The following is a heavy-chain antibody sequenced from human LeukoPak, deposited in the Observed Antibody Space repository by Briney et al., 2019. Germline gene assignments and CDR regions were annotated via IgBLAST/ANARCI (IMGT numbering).Heavy chain of an antibody. V-gene: IGHV3-48*01. Sequence: GGSLRLSCAASGFTFSSYAMSWVRQAPGKGLEWVSYISSSSSTIYYADSVKGRFTISRDNAKNSLYLQMNSLRAEDTAVYYCARAFGVVKDYYMDVWGKGTTVTVSS. D-gene: IGHD3-3*01. J-gene: IGHJ6*03. CDR1: GFTFSSYA. CDR3: ARAFGVVKDYYMDV. CDR2: ISSSSSTI.